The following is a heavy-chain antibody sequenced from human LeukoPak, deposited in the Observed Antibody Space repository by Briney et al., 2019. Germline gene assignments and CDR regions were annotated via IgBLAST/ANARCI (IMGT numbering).Heavy chain of an antibody. CDR1: GGSISSYY. CDR3: ARGKMVRGVVYYYYGMDV. D-gene: IGHD3-10*01. J-gene: IGHJ6*02. Sequence: SETLSLTCTVSGGSISSYYWSWIRQPPGKGLEWIGYIYYSGSTNYNPSLKSRVTISVDTSKNQFSLKLSSVTAADTAVYYCARGKMVRGVVYYYYGMDVWGQGTTVTVSS. CDR2: IYYSGST. V-gene: IGHV4-59*01.